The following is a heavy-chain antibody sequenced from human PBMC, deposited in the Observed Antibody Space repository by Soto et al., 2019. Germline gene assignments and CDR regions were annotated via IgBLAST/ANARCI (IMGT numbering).Heavy chain of an antibody. V-gene: IGHV1-69*06. CDR1: GGTFSGYA. CDR3: ASDPPYYDSSGYYYAY. J-gene: IGHJ4*02. CDR2: IIPIFGTA. Sequence: ASVKVSCKASGGTFSGYAISWVRQAPGQGLEWMGGIIPIFGTANYAQKFQGRVTITADKSTSTAYMELSSLRSEDTAVYYCASDPPYYDSSGYYYAYWGQGTLVTVSS. D-gene: IGHD3-22*01.